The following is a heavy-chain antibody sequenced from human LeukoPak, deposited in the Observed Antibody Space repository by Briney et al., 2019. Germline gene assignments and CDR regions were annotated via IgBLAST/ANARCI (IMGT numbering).Heavy chain of an antibody. CDR3: ARLITMIAFDAFDI. CDR2: FDPEDGET. CDR1: GYTLTELS. Sequence: ASVKVSCKVSGYTLTELSMHWVRQAPGKGLEWMGGFDPEDGETIYAQKFQGRVTITADKSTSTAYMELSSLRSEDTAVYYCARLITMIAFDAFDIWGQGTMVTVSS. D-gene: IGHD3-22*01. J-gene: IGHJ3*02. V-gene: IGHV1-24*01.